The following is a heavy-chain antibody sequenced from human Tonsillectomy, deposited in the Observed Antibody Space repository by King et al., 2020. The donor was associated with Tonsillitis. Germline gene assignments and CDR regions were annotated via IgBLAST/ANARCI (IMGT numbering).Heavy chain of an antibody. J-gene: IGHJ4*02. CDR3: TREPPEEWELLSAYFDY. D-gene: IGHD1-26*01. CDR1: GFTFGDYA. CDR2: IRSKAYGGTT. V-gene: IGHV3-49*03. Sequence: QLVQSGGGLVQPGRSLRLSCTASGFTFGDYAMSWFRQAPGKGLEWVSFIRSKAYGGTTQYAASVKGRFTISRDDSKSIAYLQMNSLKTEDTAVYYCTREPPEEWELLSAYFDYWGQGTLVTVSS.